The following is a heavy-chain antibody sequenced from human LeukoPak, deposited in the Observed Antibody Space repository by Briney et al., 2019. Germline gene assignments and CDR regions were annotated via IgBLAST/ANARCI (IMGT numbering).Heavy chain of an antibody. V-gene: IGHV3-33*06. J-gene: IGHJ4*02. CDR2: IWYDGSNK. CDR1: GFTFSSYG. CDR3: AKGSIPYDSSGYYYHY. D-gene: IGHD3-22*01. Sequence: GGSLRLSCAASGFTFSSYGMPWVRQAPGKGLEWVAVIWYDGSNKYYADSAKGRFTISRDNSKNTLYLQMNSLRAEDTAVYYCAKGSIPYDSSGYYYHYWGQGTLVTVSS.